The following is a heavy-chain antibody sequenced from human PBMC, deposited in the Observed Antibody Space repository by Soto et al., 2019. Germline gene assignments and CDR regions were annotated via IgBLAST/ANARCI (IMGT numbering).Heavy chain of an antibody. CDR3: ARGARATIFGVVILGDYYNYGMDV. V-gene: IGHV4-34*01. CDR2: IDHSGYT. CDR1: GGSFSGYY. J-gene: IGHJ6*01. D-gene: IGHD3-3*01. Sequence: SETLSLTCAVYGGSFSGYYWNWIRQPPGKGLGWIGEIDHSGYTNYNPSLKSRVTISVDTSKNQFSLKLSSVTAADTAVYYCARGARATIFGVVILGDYYNYGMDVWGHGTTVTVSS.